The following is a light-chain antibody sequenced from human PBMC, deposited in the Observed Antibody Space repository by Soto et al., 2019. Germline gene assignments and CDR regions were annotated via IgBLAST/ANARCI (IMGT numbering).Light chain of an antibody. J-gene: IGKJ4*01. CDR3: QQYGSPPLT. CDR2: GAS. Sequence: EIVLTQSPGTLFLSPGERATLSCRASQSVSGTYLGWYQMKPGQSPRLVIYGASSRATGIPDRFRGSGSGTDFTLTSTRLEPEDSAVYYCQQYGSPPLTFGGGTRVEIK. V-gene: IGKV3-20*01. CDR1: QSVSGTY.